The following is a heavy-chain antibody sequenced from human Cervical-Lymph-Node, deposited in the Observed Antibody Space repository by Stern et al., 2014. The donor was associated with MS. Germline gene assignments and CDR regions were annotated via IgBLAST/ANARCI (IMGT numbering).Heavy chain of an antibody. CDR3: ASRYDYGDYNY. CDR1: GFIFNYYG. D-gene: IGHD4-17*01. J-gene: IGHJ4*02. V-gene: IGHV3-30*03. Sequence: QMQLVQSGGGVVQPGRSLRLSCAASGFIFNYYGMHWVRQAPGKGLQWVAVISNDGSSRDYADSVKGRFAISRDNSKNTLFLQMNSLRVEDTGVYYCASRYDYGDYNYWGQGTLVTVSS. CDR2: ISNDGSSR.